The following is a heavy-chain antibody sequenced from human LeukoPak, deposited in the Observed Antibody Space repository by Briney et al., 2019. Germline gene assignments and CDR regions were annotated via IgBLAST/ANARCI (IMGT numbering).Heavy chain of an antibody. V-gene: IGHV4-30-4*08. CDR3: ARGTEAFDI. D-gene: IGHD1-1*01. J-gene: IGHJ3*02. Sequence: SSETLPLTCTVSGGSISSYYWSWIRQPPGKGLEWIGYIYYSGSTYYNPSLKSRVTISVDTSKNQFSLKLSSVTAADTAVYYCARGTEAFDIWGQGTMVTVSS. CDR1: GGSISSYY. CDR2: IYYSGST.